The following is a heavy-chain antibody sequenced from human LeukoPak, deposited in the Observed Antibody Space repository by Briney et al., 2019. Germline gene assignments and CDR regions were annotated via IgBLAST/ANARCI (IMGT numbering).Heavy chain of an antibody. CDR2: ISSSRSYI. CDR1: GFTFSSYS. D-gene: IGHD3-16*01. CDR3: ARDLHLSLDY. J-gene: IGHJ4*02. Sequence: GRSLTLSCAASGFTFSSYSMNCVRQAPGKGLKWVSSISSSRSYIYYADAVKRRFTFSRDNAKNSLHRQMNSLRAEDTAVYYCARDLHLSLDYWGQGTLVTVSS. V-gene: IGHV3-21*01.